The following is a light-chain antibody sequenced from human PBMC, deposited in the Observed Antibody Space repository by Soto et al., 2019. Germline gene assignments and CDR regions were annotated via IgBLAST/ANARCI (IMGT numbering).Light chain of an antibody. V-gene: IGKV2-28*01. J-gene: IGKJ3*01. CDR3: MQSLQAPPFT. Sequence: DIVMTQSPLSLPVSPGEPASISCRSSQSLLHSNGYNYLDWCLQKPGQSPQLLIYLGSNLASGVPDRFSVSGSGTDFTLKISSVEAEDVWVYYCMQSLQAPPFTFGPGTKVDIK. CDR2: LGS. CDR1: QSLLHSNGYNY.